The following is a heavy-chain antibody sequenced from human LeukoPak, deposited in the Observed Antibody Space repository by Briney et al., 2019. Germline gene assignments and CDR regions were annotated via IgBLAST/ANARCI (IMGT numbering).Heavy chain of an antibody. D-gene: IGHD2-15*01. CDR1: GCTFTSYD. Sequence: ASVKVSCKASGCTFTSYDINWVRQATGQGLEWMGWVNPNSGHTGYAQKFQGRVTMTRNTSISTAYMELSSLRSEDTAVYYCARGAPGSYCSGGSCPYFDYWGQGTPVSVSS. V-gene: IGHV1-8*01. CDR2: VNPNSGHT. CDR3: ARGAPGSYCSGGSCPYFDY. J-gene: IGHJ4*02.